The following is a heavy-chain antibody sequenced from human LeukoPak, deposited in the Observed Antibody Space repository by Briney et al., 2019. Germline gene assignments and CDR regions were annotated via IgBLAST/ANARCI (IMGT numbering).Heavy chain of an antibody. CDR1: GGSFSGYY. J-gene: IGHJ6*03. V-gene: IGHV4-34*01. D-gene: IGHD2-2*01. CDR2: INHSGST. Sequence: SETLSLTCAVYGGSFSGYYWSWIRQPPGKGLEWIGEINHSGSTNYNPSLKSRVTISVDTSKNQFSLKLSSVTAADTAVYYCAKLTKGVVPAAMSWLPLNYYYYMDVWGKGTTVTISS. CDR3: AKLTKGVVPAAMSWLPLNYYYYMDV.